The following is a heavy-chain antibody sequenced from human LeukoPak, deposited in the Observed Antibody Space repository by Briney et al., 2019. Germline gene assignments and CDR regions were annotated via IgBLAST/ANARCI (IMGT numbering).Heavy chain of an antibody. V-gene: IGHV4-30-2*01. CDR3: ARSNWNDGFDY. Sequence: SETLSLTCAVYGGSFSGYSWSWIRQPPGKGLEWIGYIYHSGSTYYNPSLKSRVTISVDRSKNQFSPKLSSVTAADTAVYYCARSNWNDGFDYWGQGTLVTVSS. D-gene: IGHD1-20*01. J-gene: IGHJ4*02. CDR1: GGSFSGYS. CDR2: IYHSGST.